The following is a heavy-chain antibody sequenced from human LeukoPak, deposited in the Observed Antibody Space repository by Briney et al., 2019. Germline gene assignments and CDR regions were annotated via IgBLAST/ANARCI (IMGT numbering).Heavy chain of an antibody. V-gene: IGHV4-4*02. CDR2: IYHSGST. CDR1: GGSISSSNW. J-gene: IGHJ5*02. D-gene: IGHD2-2*01. Sequence: SGTLSLTCAVSGGSISSSNWWSWVRQPPGKGLEWIGEIYHSGSTNYNPSLKSRVTISVDKSKSQFSLKLSSVTAADTAVYYCARDAAYPYCSSTSCYENWFDPWGQGTLVTVSS. CDR3: ARDAAYPYCSSTSCYENWFDP.